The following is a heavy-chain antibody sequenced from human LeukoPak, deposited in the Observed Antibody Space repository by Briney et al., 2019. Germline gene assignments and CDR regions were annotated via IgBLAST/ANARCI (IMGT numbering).Heavy chain of an antibody. Sequence: SETLSLTCTVSGYSISSGYYWGWIRQPPGKGLEWIGSIYHSGSTYYNPSLKSRVTISVDTSKNQFSLKLSSVTAADTAVYYCATGGGSPFDYWGQGTLVTVSS. CDR3: ATGGGSPFDY. V-gene: IGHV4-38-2*02. CDR2: IYHSGST. J-gene: IGHJ4*02. D-gene: IGHD2-15*01. CDR1: GYSISSGYY.